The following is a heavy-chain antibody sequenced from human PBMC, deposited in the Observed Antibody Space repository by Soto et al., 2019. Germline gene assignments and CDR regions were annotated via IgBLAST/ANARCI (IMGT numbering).Heavy chain of an antibody. CDR1: GFTFSSYG. V-gene: IGHV3-30*18. D-gene: IGHD4-4*01. CDR2: ISYDGSNK. J-gene: IGHJ4*02. CDR3: AKGYSNLDY. Sequence: QVQLVESGGGVVQPGRSLRLSCAASGFTFSSYGMHWVRQAPGKGLEWVAIISYDGSNKYYADSVKGRFTISRDNSKNTLYLQMTSLRAEDTAVYYCAKGYSNLDYWGQGTLVTVSS.